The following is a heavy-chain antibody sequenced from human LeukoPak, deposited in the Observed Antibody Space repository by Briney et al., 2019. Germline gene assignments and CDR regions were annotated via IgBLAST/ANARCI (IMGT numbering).Heavy chain of an antibody. CDR2: ISGYNGNT. Sequence: PWASVKVSCKASGYTFTSYGISWVRQAPGQGLEWMGWISGYNGNTNYAQKLQGRVTMTTDTSTSTAYMELRSLRSDDTAVYYCARDLGRRCSGGRCYYYYNYMDVWGKGTTVTISS. V-gene: IGHV1-18*01. J-gene: IGHJ6*03. D-gene: IGHD2-15*01. CDR3: ARDLGRRCSGGRCYYYYNYMDV. CDR1: GYTFTSYG.